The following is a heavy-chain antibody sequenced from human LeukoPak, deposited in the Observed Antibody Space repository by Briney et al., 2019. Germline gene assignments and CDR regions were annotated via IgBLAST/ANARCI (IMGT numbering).Heavy chain of an antibody. Sequence: ASVKVSCKASGVTFRNSAFSWVRQAPGQGLEWMGIINPSGGSTSYAQKFQGRVTMTRDTSTSTVYMELSSLRSEDTAVYYCARDLARPYCSSTSCYTKGYFDLWGRGTLVTVSS. V-gene: IGHV1-46*01. D-gene: IGHD2-2*02. CDR3: ARDLARPYCSSTSCYTKGYFDL. J-gene: IGHJ2*01. CDR2: INPSGGST. CDR1: GVTFRNSA.